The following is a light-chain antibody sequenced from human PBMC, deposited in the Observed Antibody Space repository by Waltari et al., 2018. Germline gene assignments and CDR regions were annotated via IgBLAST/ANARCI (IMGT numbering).Light chain of an antibody. Sequence: SYELTQSSSVSVSPGQTARITCSGDVLAKKYGRWFQQRPGQAPVLLIYKDSERPSGIPKRFSGSNSGTTVTLTISGAQVEDEADYYCCCSTDAAVVFGGGTKLTVL. CDR3: CCSTDAAVV. V-gene: IGLV3-27*01. J-gene: IGLJ2*01. CDR1: VLAKKY. CDR2: KDS.